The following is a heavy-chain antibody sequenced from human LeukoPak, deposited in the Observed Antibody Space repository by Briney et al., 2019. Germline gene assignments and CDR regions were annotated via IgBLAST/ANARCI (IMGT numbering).Heavy chain of an antibody. CDR1: GGSFSGYY. CDR3: ARDGEDYYDSSGLVDYYGMDV. J-gene: IGHJ6*02. V-gene: IGHV4-34*01. D-gene: IGHD3-22*01. Sequence: SETLSLTCAVYGGSFSGYYWSWIRQPPGKGLEWIGEINHSGSTNYNPSLKSRVTISVDTSKNQFSLKLSSVTAADTAVYYCARDGEDYYDSSGLVDYYGMDVWGQGTTVTVSS. CDR2: INHSGST.